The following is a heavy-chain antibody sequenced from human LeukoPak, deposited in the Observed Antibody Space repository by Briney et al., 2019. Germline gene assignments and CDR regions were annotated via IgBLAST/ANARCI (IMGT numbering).Heavy chain of an antibody. CDR2: TRNKAKSYTT. Sequence: GGSLRLSCAASGFTFSDHYMDWVRQAPGKGLEWGGRTRNKAKSYTTEYAASVKGRFTISRDGSKSSLFLQMKSLKTEDPAVYYCARVTTLHDYYYDYWGQGTLVTVSS. D-gene: IGHD4-17*01. V-gene: IGHV3-72*01. J-gene: IGHJ4*02. CDR1: GFTFSDHY. CDR3: ARVTTLHDYYYDY.